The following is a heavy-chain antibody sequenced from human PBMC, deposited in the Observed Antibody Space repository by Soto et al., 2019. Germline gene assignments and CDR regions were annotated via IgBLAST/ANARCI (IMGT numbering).Heavy chain of an antibody. J-gene: IGHJ6*02. CDR3: AKDRRVRIHSSGMDV. Sequence: QVQLVESGGGVVQPGRSLRLSCAASGFTFSSYGMHWVRQAPGKGLEWVAVISYDGSNKYYADSVKGRFTISRDNSKNTLYLQMNSLRAEDTAVYYCAKDRRVRIHSSGMDVWGQGTTVTVSS. V-gene: IGHV3-30*18. CDR1: GFTFSSYG. CDR2: ISYDGSNK. D-gene: IGHD1-1*01.